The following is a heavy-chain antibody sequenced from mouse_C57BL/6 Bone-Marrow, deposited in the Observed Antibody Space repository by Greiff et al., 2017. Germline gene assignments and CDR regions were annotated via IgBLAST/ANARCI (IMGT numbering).Heavy chain of an antibody. CDR3: ARSPIYYVNYEDY. D-gene: IGHD2-1*01. J-gene: IGHJ2*01. CDR1: GYTFTDYY. Sequence: EVQLQQSGPELVKPGASVKISCKASGYTFTDYYMNWVKQSHGKSLEWIGDINPNNGGTSYNQKFTGKATLTVDKYSSTAYMELRSLTSEDSAVYYCARSPIYYVNYEDYWGQGTTLTVSA. V-gene: IGHV1-26*01. CDR2: INPNNGGT.